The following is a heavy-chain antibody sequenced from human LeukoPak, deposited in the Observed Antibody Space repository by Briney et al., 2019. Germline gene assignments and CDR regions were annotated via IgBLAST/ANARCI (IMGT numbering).Heavy chain of an antibody. CDR2: INRNSGNT. CDR3: ARFIDYYYMDV. Sequence: ASVKVSCKASGYTFTSYYMHWVRQAPGQGLEWMGWINRNSGNTGYAQKFQGRVTITRNTSISTAYMELSSLRSEDTAVYYCARFIDYYYMDVWGKGTTVTVSS. D-gene: IGHD1-26*01. V-gene: IGHV1-8*03. CDR1: GYTFTSYY. J-gene: IGHJ6*03.